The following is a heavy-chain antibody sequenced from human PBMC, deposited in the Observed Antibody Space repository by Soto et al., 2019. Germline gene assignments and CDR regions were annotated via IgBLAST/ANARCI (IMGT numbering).Heavy chain of an antibody. CDR2: ISGRGGKT. CDR1: GFIFSDYA. CDR3: VKGMNYYYYYMAV. V-gene: IGHV3-23*01. Sequence: EVQLLESGGGFVPPGGSLSLSCAASGFIFSDYAMTWVRQAPGKGLEWGSAISGRGGKTYYADSVKGRFTIARHSSQNMMSLQISGLRAEDTAIYYCVKGMNYYYYYMAVWGNGTTVTVSS. J-gene: IGHJ6*03.